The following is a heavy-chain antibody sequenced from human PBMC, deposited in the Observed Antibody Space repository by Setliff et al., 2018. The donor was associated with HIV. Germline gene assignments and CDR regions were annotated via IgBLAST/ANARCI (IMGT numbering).Heavy chain of an antibody. D-gene: IGHD6-13*01. CDR1: GYISSNYG. V-gene: IGHV1-18*01. J-gene: IGHJ4*02. CDR3: ARSGRVNSAAGLGDY. CDR2: ICGYNGNT. Sequence: ASVKVSCKASGYISSNYGITWVRQAPGQGLEWMGWICGYNGNTNYAQKLQGRVTMTTDTSTSTAYMELRSLRSDDTAVYFCARSGRVNSAAGLGDYWGQGTLVTVSS.